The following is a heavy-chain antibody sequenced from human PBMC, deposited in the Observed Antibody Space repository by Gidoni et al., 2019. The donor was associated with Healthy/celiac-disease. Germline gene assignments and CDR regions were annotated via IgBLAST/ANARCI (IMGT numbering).Heavy chain of an antibody. V-gene: IGHV3-21*01. Sequence: EVQLVESGGGLVKPGGSLSLSCAASGFTFSSYSMNWVRQAPGKGLEWVSSISSSSSYIYYADSVKGRFTISRDNAKNSLYLQMNSLRAEDTAVYYCARAPGSYFFDYWGQGTLVTVSS. CDR3: ARAPGSYFFDY. CDR1: GFTFSSYS. D-gene: IGHD1-26*01. CDR2: ISSSSSYI. J-gene: IGHJ4*02.